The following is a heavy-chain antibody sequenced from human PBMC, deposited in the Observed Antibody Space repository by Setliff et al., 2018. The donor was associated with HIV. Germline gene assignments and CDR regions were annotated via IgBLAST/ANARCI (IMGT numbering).Heavy chain of an antibody. J-gene: IGHJ6*02. CDR2: ISSSGSTI. Sequence: PGGSLRLSCAASGFTFSSYEMNWVRQAPGKGLEWVSDISSSGSTIYYADSAKGRFTISRDNAKNSLYLQMNSLRAEDTAVYYCARVFLEWLLYRPDYVMDVWGQGTTVTVSS. V-gene: IGHV3-48*03. D-gene: IGHD3-3*01. CDR1: GFTFSSYE. CDR3: ARVFLEWLLYRPDYVMDV.